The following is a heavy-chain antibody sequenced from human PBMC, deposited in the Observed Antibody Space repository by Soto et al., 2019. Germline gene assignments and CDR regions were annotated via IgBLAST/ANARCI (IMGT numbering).Heavy chain of an antibody. J-gene: IGHJ4*02. CDR3: AKDSGTCSGGSCYHLDY. Sequence: GSLRLSCAASGFTFSSYGMHWVRQAPGKGLEWVAVISYDGSNKYYADSVKGRFTISRDNSKNTLYLQMNSLRAEDTAVYYCAKDSGTCSGGSCYHLDYWGQGTLVTVSS. CDR1: GFTFSSYG. CDR2: ISYDGSNK. V-gene: IGHV3-30*18. D-gene: IGHD2-15*01.